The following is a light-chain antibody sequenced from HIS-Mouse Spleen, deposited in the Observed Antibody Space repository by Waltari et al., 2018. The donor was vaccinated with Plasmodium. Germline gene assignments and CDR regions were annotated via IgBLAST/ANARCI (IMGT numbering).Light chain of an antibody. CDR2: AAS. CDR1: QSISSY. V-gene: IGKV1-39*01. Sequence: DIQMTQSPSSLSASVGDRVTITCRASQSISSYLNLYQQKPGKAPKLLIYAASSLQSGVPSRVSGSGAGTDFTHTISSLQPEDFATYYCQQSYSTPRTFGQGTKLEIK. J-gene: IGKJ2*01. CDR3: QQSYSTPRT.